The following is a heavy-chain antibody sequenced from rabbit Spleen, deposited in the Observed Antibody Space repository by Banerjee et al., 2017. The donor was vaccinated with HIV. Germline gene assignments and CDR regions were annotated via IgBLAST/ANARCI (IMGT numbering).Heavy chain of an antibody. CDR1: GFSFSNGYV. V-gene: IGHV1S45*01. Sequence: QEQLEESGGDLVKPEGSLTLTCKASGFSFSNGYVMCWVRQAPGKGLEWIGYIYTGDGSTGYASWVNGRFTISKTSSTTMTLQMTSLTGADTATCFCGRGGDNGFNLWGQGTLVTVS. J-gene: IGHJ4*01. D-gene: IGHD2-1*01. CDR2: IYTGDGST. CDR3: GRGGDNGFNL.